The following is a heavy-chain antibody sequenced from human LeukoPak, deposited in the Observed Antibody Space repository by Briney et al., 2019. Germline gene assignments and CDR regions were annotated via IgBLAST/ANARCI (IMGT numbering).Heavy chain of an antibody. CDR3: ARDLREWLVPPNWFDP. CDR2: ISSSSSYI. CDR1: GFTFSSYS. Sequence: GGSLRPSCAASGFTFSSYSMNWVRQAPGKGLEWVSSISSSSSYIYYADSVKGRFTISRDNAKNSLYLQMNSLRAEDTAVYYCARDLREWLVPPNWFDPWGQGTLVTVSS. D-gene: IGHD6-19*01. J-gene: IGHJ5*02. V-gene: IGHV3-21*01.